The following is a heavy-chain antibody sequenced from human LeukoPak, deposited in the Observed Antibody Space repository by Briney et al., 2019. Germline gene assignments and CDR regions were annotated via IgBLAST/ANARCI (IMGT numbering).Heavy chain of an antibody. J-gene: IGHJ6*03. Sequence: ASVKVSCKASGYTFTSYDINWVRQATGQGLEWMGWMNPNSGNTGYAQKFQGRVTMTRNTSISTAYMELSSLRSEDTAVYYCARAHSSGYYHRSYYYYMDVWGKGTTVTVSS. V-gene: IGHV1-8*01. D-gene: IGHD3-22*01. CDR3: ARAHSSGYYHRSYYYYMDV. CDR2: MNPNSGNT. CDR1: GYTFTSYD.